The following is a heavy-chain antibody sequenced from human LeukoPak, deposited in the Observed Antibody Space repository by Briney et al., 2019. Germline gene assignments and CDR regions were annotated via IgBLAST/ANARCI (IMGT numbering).Heavy chain of an antibody. V-gene: IGHV5-51*01. CDR2: IY. CDR1: GYSFTSYW. Sequence: KGGESLKISCKGSGYSFTSYWIGWVRQMPGKGLEWMGIIYSPSFQGQVTISADKSISTAYLQWSSLKASDTAMYYCARHRARMVRGLSHDAFDIWGQGTMVTVSS. D-gene: IGHD3-10*01. J-gene: IGHJ3*02. CDR3: ARHRARMVRGLSHDAFDI.